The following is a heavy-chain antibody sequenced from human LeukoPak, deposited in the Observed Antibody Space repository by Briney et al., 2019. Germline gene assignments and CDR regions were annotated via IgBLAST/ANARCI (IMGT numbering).Heavy chain of an antibody. J-gene: IGHJ4*02. V-gene: IGHV3-30-3*01. CDR2: ISYDGNNK. CDR1: GFTFSSYA. D-gene: IGHD2-21*02. Sequence: AGGSLRLSCAASGFTFSSYATHWVRQAPGKGLEWVAVISYDGNNKYYADSVKGRFTISRDNSKNTLYLQMNSLGAEDTAVYYCAREGSIFNCGGDCYDRFDYWGQGTLVTVSS. CDR3: AREGSIFNCGGDCYDRFDY.